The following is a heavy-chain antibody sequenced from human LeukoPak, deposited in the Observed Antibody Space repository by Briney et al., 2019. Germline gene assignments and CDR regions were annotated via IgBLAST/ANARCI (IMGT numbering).Heavy chain of an antibody. D-gene: IGHD3-9*01. Sequence: TGGSLRLSCAASGFTFSRYWMSWVRQAPGKGLEWVSAISGSGGSTYYADSVKGRFTISRDNSKNTLYLQMNSLRAEDTAVYYCAKDQQGWPDIFDYWGQGTLVTVSS. CDR1: GFTFSRYW. J-gene: IGHJ4*02. CDR2: ISGSGGST. V-gene: IGHV3-23*01. CDR3: AKDQQGWPDIFDY.